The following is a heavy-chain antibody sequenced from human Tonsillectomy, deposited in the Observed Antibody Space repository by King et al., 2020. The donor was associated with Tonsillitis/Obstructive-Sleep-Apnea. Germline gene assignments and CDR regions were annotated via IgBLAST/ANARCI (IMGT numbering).Heavy chain of an antibody. CDR3: ARLLLLTMIQGDAFDI. V-gene: IGHV4-34*01. CDR1: GGSFSVYY. Sequence: VQLQQWGAGLLKPSETLSLTGALYGGSFSVYYWSWIRQPPGKGLEWNGEINHGGSTNYNPSLKRRVTISVDTSKNQFSLKLRSVTAADTAVYYCARLLLLTMIQGDAFDIWGQGTMVTVSS. CDR2: INHGGST. D-gene: IGHD3-10*01. J-gene: IGHJ3*02.